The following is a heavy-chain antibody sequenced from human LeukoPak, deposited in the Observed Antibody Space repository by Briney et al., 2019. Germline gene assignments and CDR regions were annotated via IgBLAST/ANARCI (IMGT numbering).Heavy chain of an antibody. CDR2: IRSNSDGGTI. Sequence: GRSLRLSCATSGFTFSNAWMNWVRQAPGKGLEWVGRIRSNSDGGTIDYAAPVKGRFTLSRDDSKTTLYLQMNSLQTEDTAAYYCATDFYDSTWGQGTLVTVSS. CDR3: ATDFYDST. V-gene: IGHV3-15*07. J-gene: IGHJ5*02. D-gene: IGHD3-22*01. CDR1: GFTFSNAW.